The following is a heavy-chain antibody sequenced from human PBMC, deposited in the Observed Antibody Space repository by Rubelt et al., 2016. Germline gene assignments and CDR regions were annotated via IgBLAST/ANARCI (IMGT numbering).Heavy chain of an antibody. CDR2: IYHSGGT. D-gene: IGHD6-19*01. CDR3: ASLRAGGSGHY. V-gene: IGHV4-59*04. J-gene: IGHJ4*02. Sequence: QVQLQESGPGLVKPSETLSLTCTVSGGSISSYYWNWIRQPPGKGLEWIASIYHSGGTYYNPSLKSRVTISVDTSKNQFSLKLTSVTAADTAVSYCASLRAGGSGHYWGQGTLVTVSS. CDR1: GGSISSYY.